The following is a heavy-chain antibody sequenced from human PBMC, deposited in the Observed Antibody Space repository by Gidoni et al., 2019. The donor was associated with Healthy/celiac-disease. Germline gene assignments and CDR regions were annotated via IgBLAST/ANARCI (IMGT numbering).Heavy chain of an antibody. J-gene: IGHJ2*01. D-gene: IGHD5-12*01. V-gene: IGHV5-51*01. CDR3: ARYGEEMATIFYDDYWYFDL. CDR2: IYPGDSDT. Sequence: EVQLVQSGAEVKKPGESLQISCKGSGYSFTSYWIGWVRQMPGKGLEWMGIIYPGDSDTRYSPSFQGQVTISADKSISTAYRQWSSLKASDTAMYYCARYGEEMATIFYDDYWYFDLWGRGTLVTVSS. CDR1: GYSFTSYW.